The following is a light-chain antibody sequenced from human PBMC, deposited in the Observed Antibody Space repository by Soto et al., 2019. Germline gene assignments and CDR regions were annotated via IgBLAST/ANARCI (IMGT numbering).Light chain of an antibody. CDR1: SSDVGSYDL. Sequence: QSVLTQPASVSGSPGQSITISCTGTSSDVGSYDLVSWYQQHPGKAPKLMIYEVSQRTSGVSNRFSGSKSGYTASLTISGLQAEDEADYYCCSYAGRSPFVIFGGGTQLTV. V-gene: IGLV2-23*02. CDR2: EVS. CDR3: CSYAGRSPFVI. J-gene: IGLJ2*01.